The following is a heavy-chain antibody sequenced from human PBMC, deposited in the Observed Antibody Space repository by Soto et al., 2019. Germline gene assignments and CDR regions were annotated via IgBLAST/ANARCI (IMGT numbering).Heavy chain of an antibody. Sequence: GGSLILSCAASGFTVSTKYMSWVRQAPGKGLEWVSVIYSGGSTFYADSVRRRFTISRDNSKNTVNLQMNSLRAEDTAVYYCARDPWAADYWGQGTLVTVSS. V-gene: IGHV3-66*01. D-gene: IGHD3-16*01. CDR2: IYSGGST. J-gene: IGHJ4*02. CDR1: GFTVSTKY. CDR3: ARDPWAADY.